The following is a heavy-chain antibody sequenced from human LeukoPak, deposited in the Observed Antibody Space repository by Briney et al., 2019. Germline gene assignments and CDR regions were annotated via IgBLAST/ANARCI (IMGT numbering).Heavy chain of an antibody. CDR2: INHSGST. CDR3: ARGRRLVID. Sequence: SETLSLTCAVYGGSFSGYYWSWIRQPPGKGLEWIGEINHSGSTNYNPSLKSRVTISVDTSKNQFSLKLSSVTAADTAVYYCARGRRLVIDWGQGTLVTVSS. D-gene: IGHD6-19*01. J-gene: IGHJ4*02. CDR1: GGSFSGYY. V-gene: IGHV4-34*01.